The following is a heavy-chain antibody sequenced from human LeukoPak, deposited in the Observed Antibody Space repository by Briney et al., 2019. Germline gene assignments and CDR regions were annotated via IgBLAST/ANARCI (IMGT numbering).Heavy chain of an antibody. D-gene: IGHD3-16*01. CDR3: ARETSQKGAHYMDV. Sequence: SETLSLTCTVSGGPISSYYWSWIRQPPGKGLEWIGYIYYSGSTNYNPSLKSRVTISVDTSKNQFSLKLSSVTAADTAVYYCARETSQKGAHYMDVWGKGTTVTISS. CDR2: IYYSGST. V-gene: IGHV4-59*01. CDR1: GGPISSYY. J-gene: IGHJ6*03.